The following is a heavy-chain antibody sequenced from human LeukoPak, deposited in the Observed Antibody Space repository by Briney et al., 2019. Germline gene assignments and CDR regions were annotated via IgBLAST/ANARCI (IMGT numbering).Heavy chain of an antibody. Sequence: SVKVSCKASGGTFSSYAISWVRQAPGQGLEWMGGIIPIFGTANYAQKFQGRVTITADESTSTAYMELSSLRSEDTAVYYCARDPRVVAAPTYYYYYGMDVWGQGTTVTVSS. D-gene: IGHD2-15*01. CDR1: GGTFSSYA. CDR3: ARDPRVVAAPTYYYYYGMDV. V-gene: IGHV1-69*13. J-gene: IGHJ6*02. CDR2: IIPIFGTA.